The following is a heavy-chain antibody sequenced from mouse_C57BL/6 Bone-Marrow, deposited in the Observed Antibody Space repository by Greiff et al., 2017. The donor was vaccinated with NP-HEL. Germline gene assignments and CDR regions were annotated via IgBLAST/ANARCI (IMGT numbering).Heavy chain of an antibody. D-gene: IGHD1-1*01. Sequence: QVQLQQPGAELVKPGASVKMSCKASGYTFTSYWITWVKQRPGQGLEWIGDIYPGSGSTNYNEKFKSKATLTVDTSSSTAYMQLSSLTSEDSAVYYCASPLYYGSSDAMDYWGQGTSVTVSS. J-gene: IGHJ4*01. CDR1: GYTFTSYW. V-gene: IGHV1-55*01. CDR3: ASPLYYGSSDAMDY. CDR2: IYPGSGST.